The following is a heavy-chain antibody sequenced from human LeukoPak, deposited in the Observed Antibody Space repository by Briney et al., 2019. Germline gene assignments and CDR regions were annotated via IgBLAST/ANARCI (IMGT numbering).Heavy chain of an antibody. CDR2: IIPIFGTA. CDR3: ARGLLPPGLYGMDV. Sequence: SVKVSCKASGGTFSSYAISWVRQAPGQGLEWMGGIIPIFGTANYAQKFQGRVTITADESTSTAYMELSSLRSEDTAAYYCARGLLPPGLYGMDVWGQGTTVTVSS. J-gene: IGHJ6*02. D-gene: IGHD2-15*01. V-gene: IGHV1-69*13. CDR1: GGTFSSYA.